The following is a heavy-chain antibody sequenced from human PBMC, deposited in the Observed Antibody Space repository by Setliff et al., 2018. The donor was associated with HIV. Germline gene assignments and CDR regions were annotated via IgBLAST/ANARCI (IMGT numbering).Heavy chain of an antibody. CDR1: GYTFTTYS. CDR3: ARGALLAVFDFDH. Sequence: WASVKVSCKASGYTFTTYSLHWVRQAPGHSLEWMGWINVGNGDTKYSPELQGRISITRDTSANTAYMELSSLRSDDTAVYFCARGALLAVFDFDHWGQGTQVTVS. CDR2: INVGNGDT. J-gene: IGHJ4*02. V-gene: IGHV1-3*01. D-gene: IGHD3-10*01.